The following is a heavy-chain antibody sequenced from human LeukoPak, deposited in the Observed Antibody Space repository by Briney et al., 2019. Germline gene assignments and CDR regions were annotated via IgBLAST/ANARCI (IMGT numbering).Heavy chain of an antibody. CDR3: ARRDSNYYDSSGYQH. J-gene: IGHJ1*01. CDR1: GYTFTGYY. D-gene: IGHD3-22*01. CDR2: ANPNSGGT. V-gene: IGHV1-2*02. Sequence: GASVKVSCKASGYTFTGYYMHWVRQAPGQGFEWMGWANPNSGGTNYAQKFQGRVTMTRDTSISTAYMELSRLRSDDTAVYYCARRDSNYYDSSGYQHWGQGTLVTVSS.